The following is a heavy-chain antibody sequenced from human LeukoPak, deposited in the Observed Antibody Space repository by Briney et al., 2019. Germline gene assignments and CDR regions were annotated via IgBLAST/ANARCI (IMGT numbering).Heavy chain of an antibody. Sequence: PGGSLRLSCAASGFTFSSYAMHWVRQAPGKGLEWVAVISYDGSNKYYADSVKGRLTISRDNSKNTLYLQMNSLRAEDTAVYYCAREIVVVPAATFDYWGQGTLVTVSS. V-gene: IGHV3-30-3*01. CDR3: AREIVVVPAATFDY. CDR2: ISYDGSNK. CDR1: GFTFSSYA. D-gene: IGHD2-2*01. J-gene: IGHJ4*02.